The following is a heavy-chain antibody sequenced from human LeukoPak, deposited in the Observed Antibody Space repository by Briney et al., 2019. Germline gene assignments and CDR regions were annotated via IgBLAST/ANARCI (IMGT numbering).Heavy chain of an antibody. CDR2: IKQDGSEK. Sequence: GSLRLSCAASGFTFNSYWMSWVRQAPGKGLEWVANIKQDGSEKYYVDSVKGRFTISRDNAKNSLYLQMNSLRAEDTAVYYCARDKYSGDSYFGYWGQGTLVTVSS. D-gene: IGHD2-21*01. J-gene: IGHJ4*02. CDR1: GFTFNSYW. CDR3: ARDKYSGDSYFGY. V-gene: IGHV3-7*01.